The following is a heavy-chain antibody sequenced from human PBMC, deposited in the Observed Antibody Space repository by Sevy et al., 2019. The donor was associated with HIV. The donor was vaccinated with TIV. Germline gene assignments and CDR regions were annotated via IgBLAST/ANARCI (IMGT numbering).Heavy chain of an antibody. J-gene: IGHJ1*01. CDR2: ISRYNT. V-gene: IGHV1-18*01. Sequence: ASVKVSCKASGYTFNNYGLSWVRQAPGQGLEWMGWISRYNTNYAQNRQGRVTMTTETSTSTAYMELRGLGSDDTAVYYCARAPTGSQGPGKYFQHWGQGTLVTVSS. CDR1: GYTFNNYG. CDR3: ARAPTGSQGPGKYFQH. D-gene: IGHD1-26*01.